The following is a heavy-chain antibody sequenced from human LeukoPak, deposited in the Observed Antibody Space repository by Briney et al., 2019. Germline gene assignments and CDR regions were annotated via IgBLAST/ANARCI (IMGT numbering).Heavy chain of an antibody. D-gene: IGHD6-19*01. CDR1: GFTFSSYW. Sequence: PGGSLRLSCAASGFTFSSYWMSWVRQAPGKGLEWVANIKQDGSEKYYVDSVKGRFTISRDNAKNSLYLQMNSLRAEDTALYYCAKSSSGWYDGFDYWGQGTLVTVSS. V-gene: IGHV3-7*03. J-gene: IGHJ4*02. CDR3: AKSSSGWYDGFDY. CDR2: IKQDGSEK.